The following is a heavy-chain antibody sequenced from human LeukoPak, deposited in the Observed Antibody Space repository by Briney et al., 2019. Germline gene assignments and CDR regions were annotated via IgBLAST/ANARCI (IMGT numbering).Heavy chain of an antibody. V-gene: IGHV3-30-3*01. Sequence: GGSLRLSCAASGFTFSSYAMHWVRQAPGKGLEWVAVISYDGSNKYYADSVKGRFTISRDNSKNTLYLQMNSLRAEDTAVYYCAGPRYDSSGYYYATSDFDYWGQGTLVTVSS. D-gene: IGHD3-22*01. CDR1: GFTFSSYA. J-gene: IGHJ4*02. CDR2: ISYDGSNK. CDR3: AGPRYDSSGYYYATSDFDY.